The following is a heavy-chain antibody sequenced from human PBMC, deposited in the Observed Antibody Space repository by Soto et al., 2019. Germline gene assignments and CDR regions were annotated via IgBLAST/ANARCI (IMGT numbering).Heavy chain of an antibody. CDR1: GFTFNNAW. CDR3: TTDWRYCSGGSCYPAGYGY. CDR2: IKSKTDGGTT. J-gene: IGHJ4*02. V-gene: IGHV3-15*01. D-gene: IGHD2-15*01. Sequence: PGGSLRLSCAASGFTFNNAWMSWVRQAPGKGLEWVGRIKSKTDGGTTDYAAPVKGRFTISRDDSKNTLYLQMNSLKTEDTAVYYCTTDWRYCSGGSCYPAGYGYWGQGTLVTVSS.